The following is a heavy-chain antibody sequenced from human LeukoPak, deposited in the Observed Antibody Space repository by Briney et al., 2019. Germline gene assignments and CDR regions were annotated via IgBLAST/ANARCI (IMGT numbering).Heavy chain of an antibody. D-gene: IGHD4-17*01. J-gene: IGHJ4*02. CDR2: IIPILGIA. CDR3: ARDEVYGDYVDY. Sequence: SVKVSCKASGGTFSSYAISWVRQAPGQGLEWMGRIIPILGIANYAQKFQGRVTITADKSTSTAYMELSSLRSEDTAVYYCARDEVYGDYVDYWGQGTLVTVSS. CDR1: GGTFSSYA. V-gene: IGHV1-69*04.